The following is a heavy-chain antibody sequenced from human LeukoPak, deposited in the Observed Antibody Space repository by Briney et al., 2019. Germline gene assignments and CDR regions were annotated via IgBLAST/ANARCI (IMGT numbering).Heavy chain of an antibody. CDR2: IYSGGST. V-gene: IGHV3-53*01. CDR3: ARDRSSGWYDAFDI. Sequence: GGSLRLSCVASGFTVRSNYMSGVRQAPGRGLAWVSVIYSGGSTYYADSVKGRFTISRDNSKNTLYLQMNSLRAEDTAVYYCARDRSSGWYDAFDIWGQGTMVTVSS. CDR1: GFTVRSNY. J-gene: IGHJ3*02. D-gene: IGHD6-19*01.